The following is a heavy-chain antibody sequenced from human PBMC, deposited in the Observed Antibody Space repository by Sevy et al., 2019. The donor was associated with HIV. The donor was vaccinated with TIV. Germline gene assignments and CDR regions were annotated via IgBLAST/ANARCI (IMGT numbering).Heavy chain of an antibody. J-gene: IGHJ4*02. CDR1: GFSFSKCG. D-gene: IGHD3-22*01. Sequence: GGSLRLSCAASGFSFSKCGMHWVRQAPGKGLEWVALIWYDGSSEYYADSVKGRFTISRDNSNNTLYLQVNSLRAEDTAVYYCVRGADYYDRGGANCDSWGQGTLVTVSS. V-gene: IGHV3-33*01. CDR3: VRGADYYDRGGANCDS. CDR2: IWYDGSSE.